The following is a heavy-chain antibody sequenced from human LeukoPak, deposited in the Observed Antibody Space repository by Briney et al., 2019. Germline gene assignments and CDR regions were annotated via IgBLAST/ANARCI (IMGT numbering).Heavy chain of an antibody. CDR3: ARAKSGPFDY. V-gene: IGHV3-30*14. D-gene: IGHD2-15*01. J-gene: IGHJ4*02. Sequence: GGSLRLSCAASGFTFSNYAIHWVRQAPGKGLEWVAVISFDGINKYYAESVKCRFTISRDNSENTLYLQMNSLRPEDTAVYFCARAKSGPFDYGGQGTLVTVSS. CDR2: ISFDGINK. CDR1: GFTFSNYA.